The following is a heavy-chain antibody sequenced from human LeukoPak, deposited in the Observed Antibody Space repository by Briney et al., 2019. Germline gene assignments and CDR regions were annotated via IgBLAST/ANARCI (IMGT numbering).Heavy chain of an antibody. D-gene: IGHD3-22*01. CDR3: ARDYNYDLDY. V-gene: IGHV1-18*01. CDR2: INTNNGDT. Sequence: GASVKVSCKASGYSFASSGISWVRQAPGQGLEWMGRINTNNGDTKYAQRLQGRLTMTTDTSTTTAYLELRSLTSDDTAVYFCARDYNYDLDYWGQGTLVTVSS. J-gene: IGHJ4*02. CDR1: GYSFASSG.